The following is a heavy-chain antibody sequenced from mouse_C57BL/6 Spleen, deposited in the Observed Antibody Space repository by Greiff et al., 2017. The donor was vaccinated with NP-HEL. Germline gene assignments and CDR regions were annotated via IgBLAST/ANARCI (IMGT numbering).Heavy chain of an antibody. CDR2: IYPGSGST. J-gene: IGHJ4*01. D-gene: IGHD1-1*01. CDR1: GYTFTSYW. CDR3: ARPTTVDAMDY. V-gene: IGHV1-55*01. Sequence: QVQLQQPGAELVKPGASVKMSCKASGYTFTSYWITWVKQRPGQGLEWIGDIYPGSGSTIYIEKFKSKATLTVDTSSSTAYMQLSSLTSEDSAVYYCARPTTVDAMDYWGQGTSVTVSS.